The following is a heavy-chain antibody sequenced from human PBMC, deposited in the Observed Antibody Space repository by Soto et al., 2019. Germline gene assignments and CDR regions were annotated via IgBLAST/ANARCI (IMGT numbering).Heavy chain of an antibody. CDR2: ISSSSSYI. V-gene: IGHV3-21*01. Sequence: EVQLVESGGGLVKPGGSLRLSCAASGFTFSSYSMNWVRQAPGKGLEWVSSISSSSSYIYYADSVKGRFTISRDNAKDSQYLQMNSLRAEDTAVYYCARDRRDGSHFDYWAQGTLVTLSS. CDR1: GFTFSSYS. D-gene: IGHD3-3*02. CDR3: ARDRRDGSHFDY. J-gene: IGHJ4*02.